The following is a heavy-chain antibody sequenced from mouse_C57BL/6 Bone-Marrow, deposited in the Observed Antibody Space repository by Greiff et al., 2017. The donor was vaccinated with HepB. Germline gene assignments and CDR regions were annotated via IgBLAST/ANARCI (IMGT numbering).Heavy chain of an antibody. CDR3: ARGLITTVVGYFDY. Sequence: VQLKQSGPELVKPGASVKISCKASGYTFTDYYMNWVKQSHGKSLEWIGDINPNNGGTSYNQKFKGKATLTVDKSSSTAYMELRSLTSEDSAVYYCARGLITTVVGYFDYWGQGTTLTVSS. J-gene: IGHJ2*01. V-gene: IGHV1-26*01. CDR1: GYTFTDYY. D-gene: IGHD1-1*01. CDR2: INPNNGGT.